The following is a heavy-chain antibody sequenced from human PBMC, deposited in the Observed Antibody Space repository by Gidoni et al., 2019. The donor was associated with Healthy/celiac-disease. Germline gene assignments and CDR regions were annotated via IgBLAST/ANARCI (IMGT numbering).Heavy chain of an antibody. V-gene: IGHV3-33*01. CDR3: ARDPAGYSSSWYGFDFWFDP. CDR2: IWYDGSNK. Sequence: QVQLVESGGGVVQPGRSLRLSCAASGFTFSSYGMHWVSQAPGKGLEWVAVIWYDGSNKYYADSVKGRFTISRDNSKNTLYLQMNSLRAEDTAVYYCARDPAGYSSSWYGFDFWFDPWGQGTLVTVSS. D-gene: IGHD6-13*01. J-gene: IGHJ5*02. CDR1: GFTFSSYG.